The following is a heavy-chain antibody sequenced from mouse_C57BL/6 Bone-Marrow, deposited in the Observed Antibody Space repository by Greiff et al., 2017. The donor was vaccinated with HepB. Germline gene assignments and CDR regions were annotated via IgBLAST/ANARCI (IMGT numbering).Heavy chain of an antibody. D-gene: IGHD2-4*01. Sequence: EVHLVESGGDLVKPGGSLKLSCAASGFTFSSYGMSWVRQTPDKRLEWVATISSGGSYTYYPDSVKGRFTISRDNAKNTLYLQMSSLKSEDTAMYYCARHPMITPHYYAMDYWGQGTSVTVSS. CDR2: ISSGGSYT. J-gene: IGHJ4*01. V-gene: IGHV5-6*01. CDR3: ARHPMITPHYYAMDY. CDR1: GFTFSSYG.